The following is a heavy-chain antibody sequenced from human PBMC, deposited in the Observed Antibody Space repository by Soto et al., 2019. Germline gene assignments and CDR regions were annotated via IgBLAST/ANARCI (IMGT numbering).Heavy chain of an antibody. CDR2: ISYDGSNK. CDR3: AKPPGYCSGGTCYYFDY. CDR1: GFTFSSYG. J-gene: IGHJ4*02. Sequence: WGSLRLSCAASGFTFSSYGMHWVRQAPDKGLEWVAVISYDGSNKYYADSVKGRFTISRDNSKNTLYLQMNSLRAEDTAVYYCAKPPGYCSGGTCYYFDYWGQGTLVTVSS. D-gene: IGHD2-15*01. V-gene: IGHV3-30*18.